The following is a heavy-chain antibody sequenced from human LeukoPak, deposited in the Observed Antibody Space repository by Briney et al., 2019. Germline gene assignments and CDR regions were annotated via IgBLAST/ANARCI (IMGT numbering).Heavy chain of an antibody. CDR3: AKDLYGYSSGWFDY. D-gene: IGHD6-19*01. Sequence: GGSLRLSCAASGFTFDDYAMHWVRQAPGKGLEWVSGISWNSGSIGYADSVKGRFTISRDNAKNSLYLQMNSLRAEDTALYYCAKDLYGYSSGWFDYWGQGTLVTVSS. CDR2: ISWNSGSI. CDR1: GFTFDDYA. J-gene: IGHJ4*02. V-gene: IGHV3-9*01.